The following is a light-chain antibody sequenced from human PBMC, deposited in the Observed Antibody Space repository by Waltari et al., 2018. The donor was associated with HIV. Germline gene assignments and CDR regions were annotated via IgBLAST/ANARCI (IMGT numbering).Light chain of an antibody. CDR2: WAS. V-gene: IGKV4-1*01. Sequence: DIVMTQSPDSLAVSLGERATINCKSSQSVLYSSNNKNYLAWYQQKPGQPPKLLIYWASTRESGVPDRFSGSGYGTDFTLTISSLQAEDVGVYYCQQYYSTPPTFGQGTKVEIK. J-gene: IGKJ1*01. CDR1: QSVLYSSNNKNY. CDR3: QQYYSTPPT.